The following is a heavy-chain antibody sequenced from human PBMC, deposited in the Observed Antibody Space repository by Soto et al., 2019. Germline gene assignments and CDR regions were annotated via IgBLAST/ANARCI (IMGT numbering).Heavy chain of an antibody. CDR2: ITTYSGHT. CDR3: AKLRGDYTVFDY. V-gene: IGHV1-18*01. D-gene: IGHD4-17*01. CDR1: GYSFTTHG. Sequence: GASVKVSCKASGYSFTTHGITWVRQAPGQGLEWMGLITTYSGHTSYSPSLQGRVSMTRDTATSTAYMELKSLRAEDTAVYYCAKLRGDYTVFDYWGQGARVTVSS. J-gene: IGHJ4*02.